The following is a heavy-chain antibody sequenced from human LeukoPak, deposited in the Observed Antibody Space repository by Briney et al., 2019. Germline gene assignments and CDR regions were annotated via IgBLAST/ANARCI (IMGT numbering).Heavy chain of an antibody. CDR2: ISSSSSYI. J-gene: IGHJ6*03. CDR1: GFTFSSYG. V-gene: IGHV3-21*01. CDR3: ARDWEYSSSSDYYYMDV. D-gene: IGHD6-6*01. Sequence: GGSLRLSCAASGFTFSSYGMHWVRQAPGKGLEWVSSISSSSSYIYYADSVKGRFTISRDNAKNSLYLQMNSLRAEDTAVYYCARDWEYSSSSDYYYMDVWGKGTTVTVSS.